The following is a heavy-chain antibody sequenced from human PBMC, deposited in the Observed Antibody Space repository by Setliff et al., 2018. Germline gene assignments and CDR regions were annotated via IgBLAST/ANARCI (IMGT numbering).Heavy chain of an antibody. Sequence: SETLSLTCAVYGGSFSDYNWSWIRQPPGKGLEWIGEINHSGSTNYNPSLKSRVTISIDTSKNQFSLKLNSVTAADTAVYYCARMAVRVASRPSSPLEYYYYMDFWGKGATVTVSS. J-gene: IGHJ6*03. CDR2: INHSGST. CDR3: ARMAVRVASRPSSPLEYYYYMDF. V-gene: IGHV4-34*01. CDR1: GGSFSDYN. D-gene: IGHD6-6*01.